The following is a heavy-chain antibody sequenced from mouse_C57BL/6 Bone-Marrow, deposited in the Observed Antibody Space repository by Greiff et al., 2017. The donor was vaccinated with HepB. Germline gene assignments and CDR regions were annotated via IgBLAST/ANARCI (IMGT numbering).Heavy chain of an antibody. CDR3: ARRYYGSSLSWFAY. CDR1: GYAFTNYL. CDR2: INPGSGGT. Sequence: QVQLQQSGAELVRPGTSVKVSCKASGYAFTNYLIEWVKQRPGQGLEWIGVINPGSGGTNYNEKVKGKATLTADKSSSTAYMQLSSLTSEDSAVYFCARRYYGSSLSWFAYWGQGTLVTVSA. V-gene: IGHV1-54*01. J-gene: IGHJ3*01. D-gene: IGHD1-1*01.